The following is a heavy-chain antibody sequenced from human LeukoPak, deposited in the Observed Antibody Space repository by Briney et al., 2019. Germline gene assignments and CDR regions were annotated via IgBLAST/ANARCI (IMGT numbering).Heavy chain of an antibody. J-gene: IGHJ6*03. D-gene: IGHD6-19*01. CDR2: IIPIFGTA. Sequence: SVKVSCKASGGTFSSYAISWVRQAPGQGLEWMGGIIPIFGTANYAQKFQGRVTITADESTSTAYMELSSLRSEDTAVYYCARNIYGYSSGWYVGSLPSYYYMDVWGKGTTVTISS. V-gene: IGHV1-69*01. CDR3: ARNIYGYSSGWYVGSLPSYYYMDV. CDR1: GGTFSSYA.